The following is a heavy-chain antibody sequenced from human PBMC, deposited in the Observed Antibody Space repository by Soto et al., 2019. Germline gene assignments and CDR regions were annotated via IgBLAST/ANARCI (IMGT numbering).Heavy chain of an antibody. CDR1: GYTFTIYA. V-gene: IGHV1-3*01. CDR2: ISAGNGNT. Sequence: QVQLVQSGAEVKKPGASVKVSCKASGYTFTIYAMHWVRQAPGQRLEWMGWISAGNGNTKYSQQFQGRVTITRDTSASTTYMELSSLRSEDTAVYYCARIETGRVVTRPNWLDPWGQGTLVTVSS. J-gene: IGHJ5*02. D-gene: IGHD2-21*02. CDR3: ARIETGRVVTRPNWLDP.